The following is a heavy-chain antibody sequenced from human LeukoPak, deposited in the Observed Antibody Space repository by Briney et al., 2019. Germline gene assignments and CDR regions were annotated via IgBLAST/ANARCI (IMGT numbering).Heavy chain of an antibody. CDR3: AKDCSSTSCHDY. CDR1: GFTFSSYA. D-gene: IGHD2-2*01. V-gene: IGHV3-23*01. J-gene: IGHJ4*02. CDR2: ISGSGGST. Sequence: QPGGSLRLSCAASGFTFSSYAMSWVRQAPGKGLEWVSPISGSGGSTYYADSVKGRFTISRDNSKNTLYLQMNSLRAEDTAVYYCAKDCSSTSCHDYWGQGTLVTVSS.